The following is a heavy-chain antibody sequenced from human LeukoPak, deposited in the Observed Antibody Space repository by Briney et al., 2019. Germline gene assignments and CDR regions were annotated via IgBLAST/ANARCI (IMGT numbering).Heavy chain of an antibody. CDR1: GYTFTSYY. CDR2: INPSGGST. J-gene: IGHJ4*02. V-gene: IGHV1-46*01. CDR3: ARAASMVGGSFDY. Sequence: ASVKVSCKASGYTFTSYYMHWVRQAPGQGLEWMGTINPSGGSTSYAQKFQGRVTMTRDMSTSTVYMELSSLRSEDTAVYYCARAASMVGGSFDYWGQGTLVTVSS. D-gene: IGHD3-10*01.